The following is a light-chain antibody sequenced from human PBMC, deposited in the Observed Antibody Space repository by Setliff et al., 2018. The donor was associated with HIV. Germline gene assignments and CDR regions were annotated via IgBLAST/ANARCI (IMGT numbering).Light chain of an antibody. V-gene: IGLV2-14*03. Sequence: QSALAQPASVSGSPGQSITISCTGTSSDVGGYNYVSWYQQHPGKGPKLMIYDVSNRPSGVSNRFSGSKSGNTASLTISGLQTEDEADYYCSSYTNNNTYVFGSGTKVTVL. J-gene: IGLJ1*01. CDR1: SSDVGGYNY. CDR2: DVS. CDR3: SSYTNNNTYV.